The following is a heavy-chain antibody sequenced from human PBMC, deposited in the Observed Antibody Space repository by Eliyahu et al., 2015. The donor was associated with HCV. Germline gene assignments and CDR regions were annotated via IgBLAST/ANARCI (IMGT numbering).Heavy chain of an antibody. V-gene: IGHV1-46*01. CDR1: GYSLTSYY. D-gene: IGHD4-11*01. Sequence: QVQLVQSGAEVKKPGASVKVSCKASGYSLTSYYMHWVRQAPGPGFEWMGIMNPGDGSTRYAQKFQGRITFSSDPSTSTVYMELSSLRSEDAAVYYCARSRVTSRPLDYWGQGTLVTVAS. J-gene: IGHJ4*02. CDR3: ARSRVTSRPLDY. CDR2: MNPGDGST.